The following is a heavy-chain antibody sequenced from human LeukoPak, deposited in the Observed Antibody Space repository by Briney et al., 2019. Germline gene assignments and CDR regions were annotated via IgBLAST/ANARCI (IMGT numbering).Heavy chain of an antibody. CDR3: ARFRPGSRYQLTYYFES. Sequence: SETLSLTCAVSGGPLNSGNFHWSWVRRPVGRGLEWIGRSDSGGSTSLNPALMSRISLSLDTSRNQFSLHLRSVTAADTAVYYCARFRPGSRYQLTYYFESWGRGKLVTVSS. V-gene: IGHV4-61*02. J-gene: IGHJ4*02. CDR1: GGPLNSGNFH. D-gene: IGHD3-9*01. CDR2: SDSGGST.